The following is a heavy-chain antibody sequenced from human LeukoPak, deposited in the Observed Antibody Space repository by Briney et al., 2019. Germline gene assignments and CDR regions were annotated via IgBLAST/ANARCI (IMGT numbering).Heavy chain of an antibody. D-gene: IGHD3-22*01. CDR2: INPNSGGT. Sequence: GASVKVSCTASGFTFTGYYMHWVRQAPGQGLEWMGWINPNSGGTNYAQKLQGRVTMTTDTSTSTAYMELRSLRSDDTAVYYCARTLTQYYYDSSGYFDYWGQGTLVTVSS. CDR1: GFTFTGYY. J-gene: IGHJ4*02. CDR3: ARTLTQYYYDSSGYFDY. V-gene: IGHV1-2*02.